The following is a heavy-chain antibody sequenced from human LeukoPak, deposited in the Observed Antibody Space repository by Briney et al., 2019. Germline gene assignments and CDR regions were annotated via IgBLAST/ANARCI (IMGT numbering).Heavy chain of an antibody. CDR3: ALTGGDSGAYYDFDY. D-gene: IGHD1-26*01. Sequence: GGSLRLSCAASGFTFSDYPMHWVRQAPGKGLDWVAVILYDGTTKYYADSVKGRFSISRDNSDNTLYLQMNSLRAEDTAVYYCALTGGDSGAYYDFDYWGQGALVTVSS. CDR1: GFTFSDYP. J-gene: IGHJ4*02. V-gene: IGHV3-30*04. CDR2: ILYDGTTK.